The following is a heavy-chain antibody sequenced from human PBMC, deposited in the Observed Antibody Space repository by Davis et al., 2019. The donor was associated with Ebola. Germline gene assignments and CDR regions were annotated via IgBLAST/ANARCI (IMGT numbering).Heavy chain of an antibody. CDR3: ARLRGSLYLHY. Sequence: MPSETLSLTCTVSGDSISTSSYYWGWIRQPPGKGLEWIGSIFYSGSTLYNPSLKSRVTMSVDTSKNQFSLKLKSVTAADTAVYYCARLRGSLYLHYWGQGTLVSVSS. J-gene: IGHJ4*02. CDR2: IFYSGST. D-gene: IGHD1-1*01. V-gene: IGHV4-39*01. CDR1: GDSISTSSYY.